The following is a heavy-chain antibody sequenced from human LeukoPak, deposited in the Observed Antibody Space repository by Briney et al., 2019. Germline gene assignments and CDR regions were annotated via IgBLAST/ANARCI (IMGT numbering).Heavy chain of an antibody. Sequence: SETLSLTCTVSGGSISSYYWSWIRQPPGKGLEWIGYIYYSGSTNYNPSLKSRVTISVDTSKNQFSLKLSSVTAADTAVYYCARSVHYYDSSGYYLTGYFDYWGQGTLVTVSS. CDR2: IYYSGST. V-gene: IGHV4-59*01. D-gene: IGHD3-22*01. CDR3: ARSVHYYDSSGYYLTGYFDY. CDR1: GGSISSYY. J-gene: IGHJ4*02.